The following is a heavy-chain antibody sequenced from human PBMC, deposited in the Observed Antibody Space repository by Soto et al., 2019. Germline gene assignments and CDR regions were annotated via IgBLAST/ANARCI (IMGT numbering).Heavy chain of an antibody. D-gene: IGHD6-13*01. Sequence: GGSLRLSCAASGLIFSDYAMTWVRQAPGKGLEWVSSVRGDGGSTYYADSVKGRFTISRDNSMNTLFLHMDSLRAEDTAVYYCARETPQYSSSWYESKNWFDPWGQGTLVTVSS. J-gene: IGHJ5*02. CDR1: GLIFSDYA. CDR3: ARETPQYSSSWYESKNWFDP. CDR2: VRGDGGST. V-gene: IGHV3-23*01.